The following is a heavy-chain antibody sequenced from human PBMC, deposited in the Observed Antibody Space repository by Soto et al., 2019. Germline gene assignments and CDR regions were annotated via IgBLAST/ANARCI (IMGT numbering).Heavy chain of an antibody. CDR3: ARTYYYGSGSYYNGQNWFDP. CDR2: INPSGGST. V-gene: IGHV1-46*01. D-gene: IGHD3-10*01. CDR1: GYTFTSYH. Sequence: ASVKVSCKASGYTFTSYHMRWVRQAPGQGLEWMGIINPSGGSTSYAQKFQGRVTMTRDTSTSTVYMELSSLRSEDTAVYYCARTYYYGSGSYYNGQNWFDPWGQGTLVTVSS. J-gene: IGHJ5*02.